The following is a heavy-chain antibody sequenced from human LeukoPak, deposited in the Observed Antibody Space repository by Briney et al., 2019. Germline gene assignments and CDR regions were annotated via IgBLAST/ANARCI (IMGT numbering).Heavy chain of an antibody. V-gene: IGHV1-2*02. CDR3: ARDSNDGVPLYYFDY. CDR1: GYTFTGYY. CDR2: INPKSGGA. Sequence: ASVKVSCKASGYTFTGYYIHWVRQAPGQGLEWMGWINPKSGGANYAQKFQGRVTMTRDTSISTAYMELSRLRSDDTAVYYCARDSNDGVPLYYFDYWGQGTLVTVSS. J-gene: IGHJ4*02. D-gene: IGHD1-1*01.